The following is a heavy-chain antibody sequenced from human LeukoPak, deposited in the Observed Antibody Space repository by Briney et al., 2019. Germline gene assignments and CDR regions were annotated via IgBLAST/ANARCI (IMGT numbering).Heavy chain of an antibody. J-gene: IGHJ6*03. V-gene: IGHV1-69*13. CDR2: IIPILGTA. CDR3: ARVFTRNYYYYYMDV. CDR1: GGTFSSYA. Sequence: SVKVSCKASGGTFSSYAISWVRQAPGQGLEWMGGIIPILGTANYAQKFQGRVTITADESTSTAYMELSSLRSEDTAVYYCARVFTRNYYYYYMDVWGKGTTVTVSS.